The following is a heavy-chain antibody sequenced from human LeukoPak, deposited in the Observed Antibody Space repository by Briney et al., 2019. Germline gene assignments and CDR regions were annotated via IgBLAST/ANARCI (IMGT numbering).Heavy chain of an antibody. CDR2: ISGSGGGT. Sequence: AGGSLRHSCATSGFTFSTSAMSWVRQAPGKGLAWVSTISGSGGGTYYADSVKGRFTISRDNSKNTLYLQMNSLRAEDTAVFYCAKLFYSSGMYHFDYWGQGTLVTVSS. CDR3: AKLFYSSGMYHFDY. D-gene: IGHD3-10*01. J-gene: IGHJ4*02. CDR1: GFTFSTSA. V-gene: IGHV3-23*01.